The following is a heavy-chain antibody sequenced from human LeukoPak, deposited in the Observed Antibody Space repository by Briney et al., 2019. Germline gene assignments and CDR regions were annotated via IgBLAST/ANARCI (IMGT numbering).Heavy chain of an antibody. CDR3: ARGTAAAGEFDY. J-gene: IGHJ4*02. D-gene: IGHD6-13*01. V-gene: IGHV4-59*01. Sequence: PSETLSLTCTVSGGSISSYYWSWIRQPPGKGLEWIGYIYYSGSTNYNPSLKSRVTKSVDTSKNQFSLKLSSVTAADTAVYYCARGTAAAGEFDYWGQGTLVTVSS. CDR1: GGSISSYY. CDR2: IYYSGST.